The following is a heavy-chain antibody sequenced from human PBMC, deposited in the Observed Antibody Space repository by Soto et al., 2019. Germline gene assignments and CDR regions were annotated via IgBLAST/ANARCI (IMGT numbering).Heavy chain of an antibody. CDR2: TRGSGGDT. CDR1: GFTFSFCA. D-gene: IGHD1-26*01. CDR3: VKGHSHSYYYFDY. J-gene: IGHJ4*02. V-gene: IGHV3-23*01. Sequence: EVQLLESGGGLVQPGGSLRLSCAASGFTFSFCAMNWVRQAPGKGLAWVSSTRGSGGDTYYADSVRGRFTISRDNSKNTLYLQMNSLRVEDTAVYYCVKGHSHSYYYFDYWGQGTLVTVSS.